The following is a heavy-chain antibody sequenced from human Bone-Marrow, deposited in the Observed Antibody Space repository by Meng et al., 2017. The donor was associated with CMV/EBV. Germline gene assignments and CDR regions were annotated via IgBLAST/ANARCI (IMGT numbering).Heavy chain of an antibody. V-gene: IGHV4-34*02. Sequence: QVHLQHWGTGRLKPPETLSPPCTVYVASFSEYYWTWIRRPPGKGLEWIGEIKHRGATNYNPSLQSRVTISLDTSKSQISLMLTSVTAADMAMYFCARGPTGSGWSFDLWGQGTLVTVSS. CDR1: VASFSEYY. J-gene: IGHJ5*02. CDR3: ARGPTGSGWSFDL. CDR2: IKHRGAT. D-gene: IGHD6-19*01.